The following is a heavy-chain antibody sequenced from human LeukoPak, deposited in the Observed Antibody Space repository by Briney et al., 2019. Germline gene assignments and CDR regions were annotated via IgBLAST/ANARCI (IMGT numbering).Heavy chain of an antibody. V-gene: IGHV3-66*01. D-gene: IGHD3-22*01. CDR1: GFTFSSYS. CDR3: ASTGGSYSYYDSSGLDY. CDR2: IYSGGST. Sequence: PGGSLRLSCAASGFTFSSYSMNWVRQAPGKGLEWVSVIYSGGSTYYADSVKGRFTISRDNSKNTLYLQMNSLRAEDTAVYYCASTGGSYSYYDSSGLDYWGQGTLVTVSS. J-gene: IGHJ4*02.